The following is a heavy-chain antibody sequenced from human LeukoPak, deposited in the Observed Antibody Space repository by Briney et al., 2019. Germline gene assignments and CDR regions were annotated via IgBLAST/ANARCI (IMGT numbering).Heavy chain of an antibody. CDR2: IWSDGTNQ. CDR3: AKDAQRGFDYSNSLES. J-gene: IGHJ5*01. CDR1: GFTFSHYG. D-gene: IGHD4-11*01. Sequence: GGSLRLSCAAAGFTFSHYGMHWVRQAPGKGLEWVAVIWSDGTNQYYADSVKGRFTISRDDSGSTVYLQMNSLRPEDTGVYYCAKDAQRGFDYSNSLESWGQGTPVTVST. V-gene: IGHV3-33*06.